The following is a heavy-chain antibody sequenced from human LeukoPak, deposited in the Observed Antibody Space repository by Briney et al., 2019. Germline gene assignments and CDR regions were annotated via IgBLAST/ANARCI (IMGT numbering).Heavy chain of an antibody. Sequence: GGSLRLSCAASGFTFSSYAMSWVRQAPGKGLEWVSAISGSGGSTYYADSVKGRFTISRDNSKNTLYLQMNSLRAEDTAVYYCAPSIYGSGSYYNGYYFDYWGQGTLVTVSS. D-gene: IGHD3-10*01. CDR2: ISGSGGST. CDR3: APSIYGSGSYYNGYYFDY. J-gene: IGHJ4*02. V-gene: IGHV3-23*01. CDR1: GFTFSSYA.